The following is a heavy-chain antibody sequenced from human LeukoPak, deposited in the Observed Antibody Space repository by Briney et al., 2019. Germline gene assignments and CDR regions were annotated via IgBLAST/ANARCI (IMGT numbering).Heavy chain of an antibody. CDR1: GGSFSGYY. Sequence: SETLSLTCAVYGGSFSGYYWSWIRQPPGKGLEWIGEINHSGSTNYNPSLKSRDTISVDTSKNQFSLKLSSVTAADTAVYYCARVTGTTGYIDYWGQGTLVTVSS. J-gene: IGHJ4*02. V-gene: IGHV4-34*01. CDR3: ARVTGTTGYIDY. CDR2: INHSGST. D-gene: IGHD4-17*01.